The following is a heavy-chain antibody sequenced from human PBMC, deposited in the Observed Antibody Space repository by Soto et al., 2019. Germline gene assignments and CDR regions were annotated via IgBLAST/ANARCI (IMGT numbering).Heavy chain of an antibody. D-gene: IGHD4-17*01. J-gene: IGHJ4*02. Sequence: GGSLRLSCAASGFTFSSYSMNWVSQAPGKGLEWVSSISSSSSYIYYADSVKGRFTISRDNAKNSLYLQMNSLRAEDTAVYYCASSIDGDYGDYWGQETLGTVSS. CDR1: GFTFSSYS. CDR2: ISSSSSYI. V-gene: IGHV3-21*01. CDR3: ASSIDGDYGDY.